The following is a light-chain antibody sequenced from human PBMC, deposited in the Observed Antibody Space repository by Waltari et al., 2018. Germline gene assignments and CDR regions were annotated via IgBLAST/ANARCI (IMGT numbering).Light chain of an antibody. Sequence: DIVMSQSPDSLAVSRCERATNCCQSTQSVLSSSNTKDYLAWYQQKPGQPPKLLIYWASTRESGVPDRFSGSGSGTDFTLTIGSLQAEDVAVYYCHQYYNTPRTFGQGTKVEIK. CDR1: QSVLSSSNTKDY. CDR2: WAS. J-gene: IGKJ1*01. V-gene: IGKV4-1*01. CDR3: HQYYNTPRT.